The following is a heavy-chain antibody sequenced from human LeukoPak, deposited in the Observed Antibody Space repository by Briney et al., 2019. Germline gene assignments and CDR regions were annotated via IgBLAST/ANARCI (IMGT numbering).Heavy chain of an antibody. V-gene: IGHV3-23*01. J-gene: IGHJ4*02. CDR2: ISGSGGST. CDR3: AKDVEDSSGWYVGY. CDR1: GFTFSSYG. D-gene: IGHD6-19*01. Sequence: PGGSLRLPCAASGFTFSSYGMSWVRQAPGKGLEWVSAISGSGGSTYYADSVKGRFTISRDNSKNTLYLQMNSLRAEDTAVYYCAKDVEDSSGWYVGYWGQGTLVTVSS.